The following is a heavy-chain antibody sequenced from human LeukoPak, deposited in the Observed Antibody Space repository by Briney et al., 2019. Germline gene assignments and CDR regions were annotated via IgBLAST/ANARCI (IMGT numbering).Heavy chain of an antibody. V-gene: IGHV3-30*03. J-gene: IGHJ4*02. D-gene: IGHD6-19*01. CDR1: GFTYSSYG. Sequence: GGSLRLSCAASGFTYSSYGMHWVRQAPGKGLDWVAVISYDGSNKYYADSVKGRFTISRDNSKNTLYLQMNSLRAEDTAVYYCARDPIAAGNFDYWGQGTLVTVSS. CDR2: ISYDGSNK. CDR3: ARDPIAAGNFDY.